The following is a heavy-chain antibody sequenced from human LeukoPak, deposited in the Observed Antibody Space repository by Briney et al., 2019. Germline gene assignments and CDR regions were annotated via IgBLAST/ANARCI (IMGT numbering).Heavy chain of an antibody. CDR2: ISSSSSYI. D-gene: IGHD2-21*01. CDR1: GFTFTSYS. CDR3: AREGVGISYYFDY. Sequence: PGGSLRLSSAASGFTFTSYSMSWVRQAPGKGLEWVSFISSSSSYIYYADSVKGRSTISRDNAKNSLYLQMYSLRAEDTAVYYCAREGVGISYYFDYWGQGTLVTVSS. J-gene: IGHJ4*02. V-gene: IGHV3-21*06.